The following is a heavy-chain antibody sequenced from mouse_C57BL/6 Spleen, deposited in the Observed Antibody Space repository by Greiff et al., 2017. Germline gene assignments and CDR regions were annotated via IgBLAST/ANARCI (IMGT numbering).Heavy chain of an antibody. CDR2: LNPNNGGT. CDR3: ASLGWLLRGMDD. J-gene: IGHJ4*01. CDR1: GYTFTDYN. Sequence: EVQLQQSGPELVKPGASVKMSCKASGYTFTDYNMHWVKQSHGKSLAWIGYLNPNNGGTSSNQKFKGKATLTVNKSSSTAYMELRSLTSEDSAVYYCASLGWLLRGMDDWGQGSSVTVSS. D-gene: IGHD2-3*01. V-gene: IGHV1-22*01.